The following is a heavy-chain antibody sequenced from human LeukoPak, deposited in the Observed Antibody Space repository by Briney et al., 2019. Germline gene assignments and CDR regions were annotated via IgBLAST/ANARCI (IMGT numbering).Heavy chain of an antibody. CDR2: IRYDGSNT. CDR1: GFTFSSYG. CDR3: AKDRHSNTWYYFDY. J-gene: IGHJ4*02. Sequence: PGGSLRLSCAASGFTFSSYGMHWVRQAPGKGLEWVAFIRYDGSNTYYADSVKGRFTISRDNSKNTLYLHMNSLRPEDTAVYYCAKDRHSNTWYYFDYWGQGTLVTVSS. D-gene: IGHD6-13*01. V-gene: IGHV3-30*02.